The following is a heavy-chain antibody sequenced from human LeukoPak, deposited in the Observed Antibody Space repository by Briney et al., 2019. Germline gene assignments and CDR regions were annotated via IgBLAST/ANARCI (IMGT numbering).Heavy chain of an antibody. D-gene: IGHD6-13*01. V-gene: IGHV3-66*02. J-gene: IGHJ4*02. Sequence: GGSLRLSCAASGCNVSSNYMTWIRQAPGKGLEWVSLIYGADAAYYAESVRGRFMISRDNLKNTLFLQMNSLRVEDTAVYYCVTSTGQQFIPYDYWGQGTHVTVSS. CDR1: GCNVSSNY. CDR2: IYGADAA. CDR3: VTSTGQQFIPYDY.